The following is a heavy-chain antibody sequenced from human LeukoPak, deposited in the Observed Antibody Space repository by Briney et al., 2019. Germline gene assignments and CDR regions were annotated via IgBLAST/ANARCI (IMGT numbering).Heavy chain of an antibody. CDR2: INHSGST. J-gene: IGHJ4*02. CDR1: GGSITDYY. D-gene: IGHD1-26*01. CDR3: ATTTIRLGY. V-gene: IGHV4-34*01. Sequence: PSETLSLTCALSGGSITDYYYNWVRQPPGKGLEWIGEINHSGSTTYNPSLKSRVTISVDTSNNQFSLKLSSVTAADTAVYYCATTTIRLGYWGQGTLVTVSS.